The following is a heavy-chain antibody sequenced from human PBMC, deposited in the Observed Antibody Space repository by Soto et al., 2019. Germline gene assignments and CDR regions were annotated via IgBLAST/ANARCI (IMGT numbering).Heavy chain of an antibody. V-gene: IGHV4-59*02. D-gene: IGHD3-10*01. J-gene: IGHJ5*02. CDR3: ARGGASGSAVYNWFDP. Sequence: SETLSLTCSVTGASVSSFSWSWIRQSPGKGLEWIGYIHNSGGTNYTPSLRSRVTISVDTSKNLLSLNLTSLPAADTAVYYCARGGASGSAVYNWFDPVGQGTLVTVSS. CDR1: GASVSSFS. CDR2: IHNSGGT.